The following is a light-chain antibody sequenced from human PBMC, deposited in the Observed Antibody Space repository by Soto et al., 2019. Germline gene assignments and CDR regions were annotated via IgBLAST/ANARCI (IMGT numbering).Light chain of an antibody. CDR3: QQYSRSPLT. CDR1: QSVNSNY. J-gene: IGKJ4*01. Sequence: DIVFTQSPGTLSLSPGERATLSCRASQSVNSNYLAWYQQKPGQAPRLLIHGASSRATGIPDRFSGSGSGTDFTLTISRLEPEDFVMYYCQQYSRSPLTFGGGTKVDIK. V-gene: IGKV3-20*01. CDR2: GAS.